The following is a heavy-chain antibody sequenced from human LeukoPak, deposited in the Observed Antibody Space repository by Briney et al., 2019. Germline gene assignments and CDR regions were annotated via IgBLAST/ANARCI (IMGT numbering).Heavy chain of an antibody. J-gene: IGHJ4*02. Sequence: PSETLSLTCTVSGGSISSSYWSWLRQPPGKGLEWIGYMYYSGSTNYNPSLKSRVTISVDTSKNQFSLKLSSVTAADTAVYYCAREYRSGVDYWGQGTLVTVSS. CDR3: AREYRSGVDY. D-gene: IGHD6-19*01. CDR2: MYYSGST. V-gene: IGHV4-59*01. CDR1: GGSISSSY.